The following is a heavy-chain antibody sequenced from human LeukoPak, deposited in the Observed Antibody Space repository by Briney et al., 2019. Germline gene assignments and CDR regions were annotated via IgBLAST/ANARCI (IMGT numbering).Heavy chain of an antibody. CDR2: ISGGGGST. CDR1: GFTFSSYA. D-gene: IGHD3-3*01. Sequence: PGGSLRLSCAASGFTFSSYAMNWVRQAPGKGLEWVSVISGGGGSTYYADSVKGRFTISRDNSKNTLSLQVNSLRVKDTAEYYCAKAGIDFWSGSSLYMDVWGRGTTVTVSS. CDR3: AKAGIDFWSGSSLYMDV. V-gene: IGHV3-23*01. J-gene: IGHJ6*03.